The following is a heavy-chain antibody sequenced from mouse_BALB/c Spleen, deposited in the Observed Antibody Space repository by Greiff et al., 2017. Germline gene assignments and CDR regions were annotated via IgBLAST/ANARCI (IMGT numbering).Heavy chain of an antibody. J-gene: IGHJ3*01. CDR3: ASGDYYGSSRGFAY. CDR2: INPYYGST. D-gene: IGHD1-1*01. Sequence: EVQLKQTGPELVKPGASVKISCKASGYSFTDYIMLWVKQSHGKSLEWIGNINPYYGSTSYNLKFKGKATLTVDKSSSTAYMQLNSLTSEDSAVYYCASGDYYGSSRGFAYWGQGTLVTVSA. CDR1: GYSFTDYI. V-gene: IGHV1-39*01.